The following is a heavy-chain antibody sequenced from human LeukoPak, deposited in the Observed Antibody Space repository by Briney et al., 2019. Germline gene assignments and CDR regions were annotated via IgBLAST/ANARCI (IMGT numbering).Heavy chain of an antibody. Sequence: GESLKISCKGSGYSFTSYWNGWVRQMPGKGLEWMGIIYPGDSDTRYSPSFQGQVTISADKSISTAYLQWSSLKASDTAMYYCARMAAAWNNWFDPWGQGTLVTVSS. J-gene: IGHJ5*02. CDR2: IYPGDSDT. CDR1: GYSFTSYW. D-gene: IGHD6-13*01. V-gene: IGHV5-51*03. CDR3: ARMAAAWNNWFDP.